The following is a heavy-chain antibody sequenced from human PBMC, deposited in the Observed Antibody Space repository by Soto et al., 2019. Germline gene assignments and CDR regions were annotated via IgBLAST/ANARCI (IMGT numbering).Heavy chain of an antibody. CDR3: ARGKKYCSGGSCYFFYYYGMDV. Sequence: ASVKVSCKASGYTFTSYYMHWVRQAPGQGLEWMGIINPSGGSTSYAQKFQGRVTMTRDTSTSTVYMELSSLRSEDTAVYYCARGKKYCSGGSCYFFYYYGMDVWGQGTTVTVPS. J-gene: IGHJ6*02. D-gene: IGHD2-15*01. CDR2: INPSGGST. CDR1: GYTFTSYY. V-gene: IGHV1-46*01.